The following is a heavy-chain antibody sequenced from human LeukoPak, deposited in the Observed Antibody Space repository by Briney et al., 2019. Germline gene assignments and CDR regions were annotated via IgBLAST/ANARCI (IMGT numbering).Heavy chain of an antibody. V-gene: IGHV3-7*01. CDR3: ASQSYARFDP. CDR1: GFTFSSTW. CDR2: IQPDGSEG. D-gene: IGHD3-16*01. Sequence: GGSLRLSCAASGFTFSSTWMSWVRQAPGKGLEWVCNIQPDGSEGYPVDSVKGRFTISRDNARNSLFLQMNSLRVEDTAVYYCASQSYARFDPWGQGTLVTVSS. J-gene: IGHJ5*02.